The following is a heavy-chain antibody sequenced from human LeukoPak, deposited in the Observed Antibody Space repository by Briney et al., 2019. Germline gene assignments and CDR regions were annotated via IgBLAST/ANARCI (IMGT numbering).Heavy chain of an antibody. D-gene: IGHD5-24*01. CDR3: AKDDRWLQFCC. V-gene: IGHV3-23*01. Sequence: GGSLRLSCAASGFTFSSYAMTWVRQAPGKGLEWVSSFSFNGESTYYADSVRGRFTISRDNSRNTLYLQMNSLRAEDTAVYYCAKDDRWLQFCCWGQGTLVTVSA. J-gene: IGHJ4*02. CDR2: FSFNGEST. CDR1: GFTFSSYA.